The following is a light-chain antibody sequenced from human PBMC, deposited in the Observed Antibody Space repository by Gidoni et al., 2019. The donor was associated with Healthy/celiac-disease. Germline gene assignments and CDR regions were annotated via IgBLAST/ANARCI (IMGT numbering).Light chain of an antibody. CDR2: AAS. Sequence: DIQMTQPPSSLSASVGDRVTITCRDSQSNSSYLNWYQQKPGKAPKLLIYAASSLQSGVPSRFSGSGSGTDFTLTISSLQPEDFATYYCQQSYSTPFTFGPGTKVEIK. V-gene: IGKV1-39*01. CDR3: QQSYSTPFT. CDR1: QSNSSY. J-gene: IGKJ3*01.